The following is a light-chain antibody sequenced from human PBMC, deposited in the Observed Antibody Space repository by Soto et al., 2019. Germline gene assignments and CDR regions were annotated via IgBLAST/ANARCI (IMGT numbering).Light chain of an antibody. CDR3: QQRSNWPPFT. J-gene: IGKJ3*01. Sequence: EVVLTQSPATLSLSPGERATLSCRASQSVSSSLAWYQQKPGQTPRLLIYDASNRATGIPARFSGSGSGTDFTLTINSLESEDFAVYCCQQRSNWPPFTFGPGTTVDVK. V-gene: IGKV3-11*01. CDR2: DAS. CDR1: QSVSSS.